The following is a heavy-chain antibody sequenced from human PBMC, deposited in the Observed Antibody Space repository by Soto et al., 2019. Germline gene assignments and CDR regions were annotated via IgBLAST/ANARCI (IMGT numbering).Heavy chain of an antibody. CDR2: IYYSGST. J-gene: IGHJ4*02. CDR3: ASLLWWRGFDY. V-gene: IGHV4-59*01. D-gene: IGHD2-21*01. CDR1: GGSISSYY. Sequence: PSETLSLTCTVSGGSISSYYWSWIRQPPGKGLEWIGYIYYSGSTNYNPSLKSRVTISVDTSKNHFSLKLSSVTAADTAVYYCASLLWWRGFDYWGQGTLVTVS.